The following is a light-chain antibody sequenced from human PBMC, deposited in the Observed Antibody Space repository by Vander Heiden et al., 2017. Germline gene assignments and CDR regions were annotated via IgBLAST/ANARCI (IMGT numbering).Light chain of an antibody. V-gene: IGLV4-69*01. Sequence: QLVVTQSPSASASLGASVKLTCILSSGHSNYAIAWHQQQAEKGPRYLRMVIRDGTHRKGDGIPDRFSGSSSGDARYLTISTLQSEDKAGYYCQTWETGIGIFGGGTKLTVL. CDR2: VIRDGTH. CDR3: QTWETGIGI. CDR1: SGHSNYA. J-gene: IGLJ2*01.